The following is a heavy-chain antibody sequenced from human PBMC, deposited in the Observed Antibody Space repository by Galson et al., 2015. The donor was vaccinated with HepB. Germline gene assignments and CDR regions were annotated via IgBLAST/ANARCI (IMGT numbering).Heavy chain of an antibody. J-gene: IGHJ6*02. Sequence: SLRLSCGASGFTFNDYAMHWVRQGPGKGLEWVSGISWNSGNIGYADSVKGRFTISRDNAKNSLYLQMNSLRAEDTALYYCAKGSVHYGMDVWGQGTTVTVSS. CDR3: AKGSVHYGMDV. CDR2: ISWNSGNI. CDR1: GFTFNDYA. V-gene: IGHV3-9*01. D-gene: IGHD2-8*01.